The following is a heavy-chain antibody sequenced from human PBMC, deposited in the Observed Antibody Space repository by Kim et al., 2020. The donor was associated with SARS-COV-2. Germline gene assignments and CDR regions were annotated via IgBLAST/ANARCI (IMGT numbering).Heavy chain of an antibody. V-gene: IGHV3-30*04. CDR3: ARDGGGWFDP. J-gene: IGHJ5*02. CDR2: ISYDGSNN. D-gene: IGHD3-16*01. Sequence: RQRPGKGLEGVAVISYDGSNNYYVDSVKGRFTISRDNAKNTLYLQMNSLRAEDTAVYYCARDGGGWFDPWGQGTLVTVSS.